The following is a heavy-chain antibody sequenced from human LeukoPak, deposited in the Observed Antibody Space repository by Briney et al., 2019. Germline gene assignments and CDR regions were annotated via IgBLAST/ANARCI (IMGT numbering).Heavy chain of an antibody. Sequence: GGSLRLSCAASGFTFSSYWMSWVRQAPGKGLEWVANIKQDGSEKYYVDSVKGRFTISRDNAKNSLYMQMDSLRAEVTAVYYCARDRSENDFWSGYYKGSNWFDPWGQGTLVTVSS. V-gene: IGHV3-7*01. J-gene: IGHJ5*02. CDR2: IKQDGSEK. CDR1: GFTFSSYW. CDR3: ARDRSENDFWSGYYKGSNWFDP. D-gene: IGHD3-3*01.